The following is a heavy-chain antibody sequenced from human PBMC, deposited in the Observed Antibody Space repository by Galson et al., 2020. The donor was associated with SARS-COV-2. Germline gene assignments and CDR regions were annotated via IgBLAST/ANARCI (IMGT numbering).Heavy chain of an antibody. V-gene: IGHV3-72*01. J-gene: IGHJ6*02. CDR3: VREGSDYGMDI. Sequence: GGSLRLSCAGSGFTLSDHHMDWVRQAPGKGLEWVGRSRNKGDNYDTWYAASVEGRFTISRDDSMNSLFLQMRSLRTEDTAIYYCVREGSDYGMDIWGQGTTVTVSS. CDR1: GFTLSDHH. CDR2: SRNKGDNYDT.